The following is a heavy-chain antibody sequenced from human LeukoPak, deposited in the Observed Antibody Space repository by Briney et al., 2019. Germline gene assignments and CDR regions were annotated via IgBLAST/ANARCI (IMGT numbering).Heavy chain of an antibody. CDR1: AYTFTSYY. J-gene: IGHJ4*02. CDR2: INPSGGST. Sequence: ASVNVSFKSSAYTFTSYYMHWVRQAPGQGLEWMGIINPSGGSTSYAQKFQGRVTMTRDTCTSTVYMELSSLRSEDTAVYYCARDFGFGESDGFDYWGQGTLVTVSS. CDR3: ARDFGFGESDGFDY. V-gene: IGHV1-46*01. D-gene: IGHD3-10*01.